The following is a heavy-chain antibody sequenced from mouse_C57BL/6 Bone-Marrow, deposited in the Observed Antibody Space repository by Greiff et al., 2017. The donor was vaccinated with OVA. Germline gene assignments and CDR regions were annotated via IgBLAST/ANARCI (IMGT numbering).Heavy chain of an antibody. J-gene: IGHJ1*03. V-gene: IGHV7-1*01. D-gene: IGHD1-1*01. CDR2: SRNKANDYTT. CDR1: GFTFSDFY. Sequence: EVKVVESGGGLVQSGRSLRLSCATSGFTFSDFYMEWVRQAPGKGLEWIAASRNKANDYTTEYSASVKGRFIVSRDTSQSILYLQMNALRAEDTAIYYWARDAGYYGSSYNWYFDVWGTGTTVTVSS. CDR3: ARDAGYYGSSYNWYFDV.